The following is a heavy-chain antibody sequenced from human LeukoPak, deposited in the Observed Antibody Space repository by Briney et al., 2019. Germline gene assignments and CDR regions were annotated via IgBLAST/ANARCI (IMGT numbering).Heavy chain of an antibody. V-gene: IGHV4-59*01. Sequence: NPSETLSLTCTVSGGSISSYYWSWIRQPPGKGLEWIGYIYYSGSTNYNPSLKSRVTISVDTSKNQFSLKLSSVTAADTAVYYCARILYYAYAFDIWGQGTMVTVPS. J-gene: IGHJ3*02. CDR2: IYYSGST. CDR1: GGSISSYY. D-gene: IGHD3-10*01. CDR3: ARILYYAYAFDI.